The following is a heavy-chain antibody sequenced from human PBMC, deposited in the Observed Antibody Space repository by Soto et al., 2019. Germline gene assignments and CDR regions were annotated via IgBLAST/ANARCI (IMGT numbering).Heavy chain of an antibody. Sequence: ASVKVSCKASGYTFTSYGISWVRQAPGQGLEWMGWISGYNGNTNYAQKLQGRVTMTTKTSTNTAYMELRSLRSDDTAVYYCAGDGYTRGYFDWSVAIWGQGTLVTVSS. D-gene: IGHD3-9*01. J-gene: IGHJ4*02. V-gene: IGHV1-18*01. CDR1: GYTFTSYG. CDR2: ISGYNGNT. CDR3: AGDGYTRGYFDWSVAI.